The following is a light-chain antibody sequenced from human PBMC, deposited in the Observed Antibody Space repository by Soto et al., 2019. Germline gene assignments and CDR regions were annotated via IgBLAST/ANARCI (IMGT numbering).Light chain of an antibody. J-gene: IGKJ1*01. Sequence: DIQMTQSPSTLSASLGDRVTIVCRASRSVDKWLAWYQQKSGKAPKLLIYEASNLQSGVPSRFGGSGSGTEFTLTINNLQPDDVGNYYCQQYYSFWTFGQGPTVDI. V-gene: IGKV1-5*02. CDR1: RSVDKW. CDR2: EAS. CDR3: QQYYSFWT.